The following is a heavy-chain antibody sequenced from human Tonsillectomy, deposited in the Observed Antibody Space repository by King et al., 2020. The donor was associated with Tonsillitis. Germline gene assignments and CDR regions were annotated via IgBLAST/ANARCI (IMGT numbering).Heavy chain of an antibody. Sequence: QLVQSGAEVKKPGSSVKVSCKASGGPFSSYAFSWVRQAPGQGLEWMGGIIPIFGTANYAQKFQGRVTITADKSTTTAYMELSSLRSEDMAVYYCARGGVYSSGWYAFDIWGQGTMVTVSS. V-gene: IGHV1-69*06. D-gene: IGHD6-19*01. CDR2: IIPIFGTA. CDR3: ARGGVYSSGWYAFDI. CDR1: GGPFSSYA. J-gene: IGHJ3*02.